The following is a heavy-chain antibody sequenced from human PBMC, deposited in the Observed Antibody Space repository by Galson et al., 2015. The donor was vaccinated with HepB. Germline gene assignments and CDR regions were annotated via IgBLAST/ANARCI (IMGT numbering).Heavy chain of an antibody. CDR3: ARDAGRGVAGPFPYY. CDR1: GYTFTSYA. CDR2: INGGNGNT. V-gene: IGHV1-3*01. J-gene: IGHJ4*02. D-gene: IGHD6-19*01. Sequence: SVKVSCKASGYTFTSYAMHWVRQAPGQRLEWMGWINGGNGNTKYSQKFQGRVTITRDTSASTAYMELSSLRSEDTAVYYCARDAGRGVAGPFPYYWGQGTLVTVSS.